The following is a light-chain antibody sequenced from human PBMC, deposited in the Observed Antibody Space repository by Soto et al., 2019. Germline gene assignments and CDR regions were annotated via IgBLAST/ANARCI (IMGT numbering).Light chain of an antibody. CDR3: QQTHTTFT. J-gene: IGKJ4*01. V-gene: IGKV1-39*01. Sequence: DIQMTQSPSSLSASVGDRVTITCRASQSISTYLNWYQQKPGKVPKLLIYAASSLQSGVPSRFSGIGSGTDFTLTISSLQPEDFATYYCQQTHTTFTFGGGTTVEIK. CDR1: QSISTY. CDR2: AAS.